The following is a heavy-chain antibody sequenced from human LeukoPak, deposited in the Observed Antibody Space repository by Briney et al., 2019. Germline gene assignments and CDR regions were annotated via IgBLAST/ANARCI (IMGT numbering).Heavy chain of an antibody. Sequence: GGSLRLSCVVSGFTVSTNYMSWVRQAPGKGLEWVALIYSGGSTYYADSVKGRFTISRDNSKNTLYLQMNSLRAEDTAVYYCARRAGGYSHPYDYWGQGTLVTVSS. J-gene: IGHJ4*02. CDR2: IYSGGST. CDR1: GFTVSTNY. V-gene: IGHV3-53*01. D-gene: IGHD4-23*01. CDR3: ARRAGGYSHPYDY.